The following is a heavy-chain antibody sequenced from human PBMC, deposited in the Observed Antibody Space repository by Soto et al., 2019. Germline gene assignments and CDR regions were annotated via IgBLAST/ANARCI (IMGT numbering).Heavy chain of an antibody. CDR3: ARRRDGYNYQAGYFDY. CDR2: IIPIFGTA. V-gene: IGHV1-69*13. J-gene: IGHJ4*02. Sequence: GASLKVSCKASGGTFSSYAISWVRQAPGQGLEWMGGIIPIFGTANYAQKFQGRVTITADESTSTAYMELSSLRSEDTAVYYCARRRDGYNYQAGYFDYWGQGTLVTVSS. CDR1: GGTFSSYA. D-gene: IGHD5-12*01.